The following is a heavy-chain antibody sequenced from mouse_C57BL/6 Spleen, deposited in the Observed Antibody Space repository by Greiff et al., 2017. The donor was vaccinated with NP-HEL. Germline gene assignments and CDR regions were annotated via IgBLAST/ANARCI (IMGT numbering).Heavy chain of an antibody. CDR3: TTWPGAWFAY. J-gene: IGHJ3*01. V-gene: IGHV14-4*01. Sequence: EVQLQQSGAELVRPGASVKLSCTASGFNIKDDYMHWVKQRPEQGLEWIGWIDPENGDTEYASKFQGKATITADTSSNTAYLQLSSLTSEDTSFYYCTTWPGAWFAYWGQGTLVTVSA. CDR2: IDPENGDT. CDR1: GFNIKDDY.